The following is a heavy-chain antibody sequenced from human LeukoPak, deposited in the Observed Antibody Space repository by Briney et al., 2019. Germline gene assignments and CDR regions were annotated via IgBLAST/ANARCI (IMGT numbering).Heavy chain of an antibody. CDR3: AKTAYDFWSGLNWFDP. J-gene: IGHJ5*02. Sequence: GGSLRLPCAASGFTFSSYAMSWVRQAPGKGLEWVSAISGSGGSTYYADSVKGRFTISRDNSKDTLYLQMNSLRAEDTAVYYCAKTAYDFWSGLNWFDPWGQGTLVTVSS. CDR2: ISGSGGST. D-gene: IGHD3-3*01. CDR1: GFTFSSYA. V-gene: IGHV3-23*01.